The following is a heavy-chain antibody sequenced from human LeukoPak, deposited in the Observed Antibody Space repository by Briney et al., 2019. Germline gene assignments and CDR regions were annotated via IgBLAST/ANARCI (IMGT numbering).Heavy chain of an antibody. CDR3: AKDEARQWLAILAHCFDY. V-gene: IGHV3-23*01. J-gene: IGHJ4*02. D-gene: IGHD6-19*01. CDR2: ISGSGGST. CDR1: GFTFSSYA. Sequence: GGSLRLSCAASGFTFSSYAMSWVRQAPGRGLEWVSAISGSGGSTYYADSVKGRFTISRDNSKNTLYLQMNSLRAEDTAVYYYAKDEARQWLAILAHCFDYWGQGTLVTVSS.